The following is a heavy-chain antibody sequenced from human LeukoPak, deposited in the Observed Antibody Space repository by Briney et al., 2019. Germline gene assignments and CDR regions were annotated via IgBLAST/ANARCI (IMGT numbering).Heavy chain of an antibody. CDR2: FDPEDGET. D-gene: IGHD3-22*01. CDR3: ATVDSSGYSYDY. Sequence: ASVKVSCKASGYTFTSYDINWVRQAPGKGLEWMGGFDPEDGETIYAQKFQGRVTMTEDTSTDTAYMELSSLRSEDTAVYYCATVDSSGYSYDYWGQGTLVTVSS. CDR1: GYTFTSYD. V-gene: IGHV1-24*01. J-gene: IGHJ4*02.